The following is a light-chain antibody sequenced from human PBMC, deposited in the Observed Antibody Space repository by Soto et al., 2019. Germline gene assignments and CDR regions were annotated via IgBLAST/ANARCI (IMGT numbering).Light chain of an antibody. Sequence: QSVLTQPASVSGSPGQPITISCTGTSSDVGAYNYVSWYQLHPGKAPKLMIYEVNNRPSGVSHRFSGSKSGNTASLTFSGLQPEDEADYYCISYASSGAGVFGGGTK. J-gene: IGLJ3*02. V-gene: IGLV2-14*01. CDR1: SSDVGAYNY. CDR2: EVN. CDR3: ISYASSGAGV.